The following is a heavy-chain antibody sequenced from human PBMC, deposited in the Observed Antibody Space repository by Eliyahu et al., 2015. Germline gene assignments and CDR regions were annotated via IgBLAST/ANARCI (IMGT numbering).Heavy chain of an antibody. V-gene: IGHV2-26*01. J-gene: IGHJ6*02. CDR2: IFSNDQK. CDR1: GFSLXNARRG. Sequence: QVTLKESGPVLVKPTETLTLXCTVSGFSLXNARRGVSWIRQPPGKALEWLAXIFSNDQKSYSTSLKSRLTISKDTSKSQVVLTMTNMDPVDTATYYCARILGIAAASSYYGMDVWGQGTTVTVSS. CDR3: ARILGIAAASSYYGMDV. D-gene: IGHD6-13*01.